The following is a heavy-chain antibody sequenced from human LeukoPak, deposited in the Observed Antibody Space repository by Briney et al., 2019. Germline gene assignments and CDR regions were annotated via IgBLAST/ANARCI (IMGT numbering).Heavy chain of an antibody. Sequence: GGSLRLSCAASGFTFSIYGMHWVRQAPGKGLEWVAVIWYDGSNKYYADSVKGRFTISRDNSKNTLYLQMNSLRAEDTAVYYCAKRGGIAARGGWYYYYYMDVWGKGTTVTVSS. CDR2: IWYDGSNK. V-gene: IGHV3-33*06. CDR3: AKRGGIAARGGWYYYYYMDV. J-gene: IGHJ6*03. D-gene: IGHD6-6*01. CDR1: GFTFSIYG.